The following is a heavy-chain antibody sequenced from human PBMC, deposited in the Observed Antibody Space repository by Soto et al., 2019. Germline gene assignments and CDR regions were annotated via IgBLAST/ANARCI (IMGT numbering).Heavy chain of an antibody. D-gene: IGHD5-18*01. CDR2: IYTSAST. CDR1: VGSISSYY. J-gene: IGHJ6*02. Sequence: KPSETLSLTCTVSVGSISSYYWRWIRQPAGKGLEWIGRIYTSASTNYNPSLKSRVTMSVDTSKNQLCLKLSSVTAADTAVYYCARDLGYQRYYYYYGMDVWGQGTTVT. V-gene: IGHV4-4*07. CDR3: ARDLGYQRYYYYYGMDV.